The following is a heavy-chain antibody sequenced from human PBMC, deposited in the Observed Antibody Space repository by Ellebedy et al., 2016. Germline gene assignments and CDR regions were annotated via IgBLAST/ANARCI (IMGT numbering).Heavy chain of an antibody. Sequence: SGPTLVKPTQTLTLTCTFSGFSLTTSAVVVGWVRQPPGGAPEWLAFIYGNDDKRYSPSLRNRLTITKDTSKNQVVLTLTNMDPVDTATYYCVHRTTITSVDYWGQGSLVTVSS. D-gene: IGHD4-11*01. CDR2: IYGNDDK. V-gene: IGHV2-5*01. CDR3: VHRTTITSVDY. CDR1: GFSLTTSAVV. J-gene: IGHJ4*02.